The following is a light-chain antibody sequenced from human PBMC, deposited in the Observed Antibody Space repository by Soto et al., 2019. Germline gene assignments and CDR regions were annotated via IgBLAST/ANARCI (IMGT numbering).Light chain of an antibody. CDR3: SSSTSSITRV. V-gene: IGLV2-14*01. CDR2: EVS. CDR1: SSDVGGYNY. Sequence: QSALTQPASVSGSPGQSITISCTGTSSDVGGYNYVSWYQQHPGKAPKLMIYEVSNRPSGVSNRFSGSKSGNTASLTISGLQAEDEADYYCSSSTSSITRVFGGGTKLTVL. J-gene: IGLJ2*01.